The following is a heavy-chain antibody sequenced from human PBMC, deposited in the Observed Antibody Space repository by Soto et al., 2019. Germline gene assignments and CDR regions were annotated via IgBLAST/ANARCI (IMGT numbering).Heavy chain of an antibody. CDR3: AASCVACGGFNYYGMDV. CDR2: IYYSGTT. CDR1: GGYISSGGYY. D-gene: IGHD2-21*01. J-gene: IGHJ6*02. Sequence: QVQLQESGPGLVKPSQTLSLTCTVSGGYISSGGYYWYWIRQHPGKGLGWIGYIYYSGTTYYNPSLTSRVTISVDTSKNQFSLKLSSVTAADTAVYYCAASCVACGGFNYYGMDVWAQGTTVTVSS. V-gene: IGHV4-31*03.